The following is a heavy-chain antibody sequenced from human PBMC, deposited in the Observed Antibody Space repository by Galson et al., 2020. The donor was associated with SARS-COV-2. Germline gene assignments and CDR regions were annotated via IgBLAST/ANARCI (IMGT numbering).Heavy chain of an antibody. J-gene: IGHJ4*02. CDR1: GGSISSSSYY. D-gene: IGHD2-2*01. V-gene: IGHV4-39*01. CDR3: ARFLPAATPFDY. CDR2: IYYSGST. Sequence: SETLSLTCTVSGGSISSSSYYWGWIRQPPGQGLEWIGSIYYSGSTYYNPSLKSRVTISVDTSKNQFSLKLSSVTAADTAVYYCARFLPAATPFDYWGQGTLVTVSS.